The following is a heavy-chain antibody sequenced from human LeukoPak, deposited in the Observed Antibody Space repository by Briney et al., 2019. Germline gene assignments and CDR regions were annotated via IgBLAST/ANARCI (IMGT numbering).Heavy chain of an antibody. CDR1: GGTFSSYT. D-gene: IGHD2-21*02. CDR2: IIPIFGTT. CDR3: ARTVVVTAEHAFDI. J-gene: IGHJ3*02. Sequence: SVKVSCKASGGTFSSYTISWVRQAPGQGLEWMGGIIPIFGTTNYAQKFQDRVTITADKSTNTAYMELSSLRSEDTAVYYCARTVVVTAEHAFDIWGQGTMVTVAS. V-gene: IGHV1-69*06.